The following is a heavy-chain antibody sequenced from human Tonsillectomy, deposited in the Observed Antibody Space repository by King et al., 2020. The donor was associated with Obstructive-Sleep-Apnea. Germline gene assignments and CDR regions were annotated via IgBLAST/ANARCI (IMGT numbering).Heavy chain of an antibody. V-gene: IGHV3-23*04. CDR1: GFTFSSFA. D-gene: IGHD3-3*01. J-gene: IGHJ6*02. Sequence: VQLVESGGGLVPPGGSLRLSCAASGFTFSSFAMSWVRQAPGKGLGWVSGISGSGGNTYYEDSVKGRFTLSRDNSKNTLYLQMNSLRAEDTAVYYCAKEERITIFGVAPYGMDVWGQGTTVTVSS. CDR3: AKEERITIFGVAPYGMDV. CDR2: ISGSGGNT.